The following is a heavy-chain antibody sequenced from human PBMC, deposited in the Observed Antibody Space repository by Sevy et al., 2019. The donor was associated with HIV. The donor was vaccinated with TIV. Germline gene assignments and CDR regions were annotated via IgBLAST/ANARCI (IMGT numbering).Heavy chain of an antibody. D-gene: IGHD3-22*01. CDR1: GHTLTDLS. CDR2: FYPEDGER. CDR3: SATREYYSDSYGYFDY. Sequence: ASVKVSCKASGHTLTDLSMHWVRQAPGKGFEWIGRFYPEDGERIYAQTFQGRVTMTEDRSTDRAYMELSSLRSEDTAVYYCSATREYYSDSYGYFDYWGQGTLVTVSS. J-gene: IGHJ4*02. V-gene: IGHV1-24*01.